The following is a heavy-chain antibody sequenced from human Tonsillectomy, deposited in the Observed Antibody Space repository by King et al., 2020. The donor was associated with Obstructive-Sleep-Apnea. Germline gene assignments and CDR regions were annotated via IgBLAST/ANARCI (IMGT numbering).Heavy chain of an antibody. CDR3: ARAIVGANFDY. J-gene: IGHJ4*02. D-gene: IGHD1-26*01. CDR1: GGSISSYY. Sequence: VQLQESGPGLVKPSETLSLTCTVSGGSISSYYWSWIRQPPGKGLEWIGYIYYSGSTNYNPSLKSLVTISVDTSKNQFSLKLGSVTAADTAVYYCARAIVGANFDYWGQGTLVTVSS. CDR2: IYYSGST. V-gene: IGHV4-59*01.